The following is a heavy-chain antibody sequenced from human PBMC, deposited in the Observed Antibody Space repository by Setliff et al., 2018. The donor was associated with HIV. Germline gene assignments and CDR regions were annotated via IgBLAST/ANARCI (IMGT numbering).Heavy chain of an antibody. CDR3: ARGRYNSRIDV. D-gene: IGHD5-18*01. V-gene: IGHV1-2*02. CDR1: GYTFTGYY. J-gene: IGHJ6*02. Sequence: ASVKVSCKASGYTFTGYYMHWVRQAPGQGLEWMGWMSPKNNGSGFAQKFQARLTMTWNTSTNTAYMELRSLTSDDTAVYYCARGRYNSRIDVWGQGTTVTVSS. CDR2: MSPKNNGS.